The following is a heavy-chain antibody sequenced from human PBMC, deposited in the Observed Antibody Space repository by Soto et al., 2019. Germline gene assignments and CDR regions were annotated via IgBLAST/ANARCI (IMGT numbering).Heavy chain of an antibody. V-gene: IGHV3-30*18. J-gene: IGHJ5*02. CDR3: AKDWGDGKSTINH. CDR2: ILSDGRNE. Sequence: QVHLVESGGGVAQPGRSLRLSCAASGFSFSYYGMHWVRQAPGKGLEWVAQILSDGRNENYEDSVKGRFTISRNNSRNTVYLQMNSLRDDDTAVYYCAKDWGDGKSTINHWGQGTRVTVSS. D-gene: IGHD7-27*01. CDR1: GFSFSYYG.